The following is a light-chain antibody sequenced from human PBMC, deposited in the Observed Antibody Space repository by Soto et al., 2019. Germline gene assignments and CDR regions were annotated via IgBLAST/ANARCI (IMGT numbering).Light chain of an antibody. CDR2: DVR. V-gene: IGLV2-11*01. Sequence: QSALTQPRSVSGSPGQSVTISCTGSSSDVGGYNYVSWYQQYPDKAPKLMIYDVRERPSGVPDRFSGSKSGNTASLTISGLQAEDEADYYCCSYAGSSTRVFGTGTKVTVL. CDR1: SSDVGGYNY. CDR3: CSYAGSSTRV. J-gene: IGLJ1*01.